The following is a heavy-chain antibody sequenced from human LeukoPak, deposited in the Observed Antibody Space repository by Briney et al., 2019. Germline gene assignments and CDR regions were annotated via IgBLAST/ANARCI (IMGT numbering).Heavy chain of an antibody. D-gene: IGHD2-2*01. J-gene: IGHJ4*02. CDR1: GFTFSSYA. CDR3: AKDIGGYCSSTSCSLDY. CDR2: ISWNSGSI. V-gene: IGHV3-9*01. Sequence: PGGSLRLSCAASGFTFSSYAMHWVRQAPGKGLEWVSGISWNSGSIGYADSVKGRFTISRDNAKNSLYLQMNSLRAEDTALYYCAKDIGGYCSSTSCSLDYWGQGTLVTVSS.